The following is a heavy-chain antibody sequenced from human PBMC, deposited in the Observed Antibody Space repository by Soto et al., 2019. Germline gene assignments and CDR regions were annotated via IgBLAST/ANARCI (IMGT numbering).Heavy chain of an antibody. J-gene: IGHJ6*02. Sequence: ASVKVSCKASGFTFTTYYMHWVRQAPGQGLEWMGLITPSGVTTSNAQKFQGRVTMTRDTSTSTVYMELSSLRSADTAIYYCASAKETAARDGMDVWGQGTTVTAP. V-gene: IGHV1-46*01. CDR2: ITPSGVTT. D-gene: IGHD5-18*01. CDR3: ASAKETAARDGMDV. CDR1: GFTFTTYY.